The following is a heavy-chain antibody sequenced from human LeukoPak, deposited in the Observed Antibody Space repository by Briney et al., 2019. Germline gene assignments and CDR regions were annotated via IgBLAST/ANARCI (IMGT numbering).Heavy chain of an antibody. CDR1: GYTLTELS. V-gene: IGHV1-24*01. D-gene: IGHD3-22*01. J-gene: IGHJ4*02. CDR3: ATDHYDSSGYHGYFDY. Sequence: GASVKVSCKVSGYTLTELSMHWVRQAPGKGLEWMGGFDPEDGETIYAQKFQGRVTMTEDTSTDTAYMELSSLRSEDTAVYYCATDHYDSSGYHGYFDYWGQGTLVTVSS. CDR2: FDPEDGET.